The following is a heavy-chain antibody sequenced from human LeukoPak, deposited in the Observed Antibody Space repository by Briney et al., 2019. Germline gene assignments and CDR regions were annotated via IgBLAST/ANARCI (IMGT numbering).Heavy chain of an antibody. CDR2: IIPIFGTA. CDR1: GGTFSSYA. J-gene: IGHJ6*02. CDR3: ASPKPWIQLLGYYGMDV. V-gene: IGHV1-69*13. D-gene: IGHD5-18*01. Sequence: SVTVSCKASGGTFSSYAISWVRQAPGQGLEWMGGIIPIFGTANYAQKFQGRVTITADESTSTTYMELSSLRSEDTAVYYCASPKPWIQLLGYYGMDVWGQGTTVTVSS.